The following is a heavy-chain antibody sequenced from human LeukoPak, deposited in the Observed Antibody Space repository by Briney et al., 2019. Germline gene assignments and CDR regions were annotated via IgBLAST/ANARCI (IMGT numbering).Heavy chain of an antibody. J-gene: IGHJ6*02. Sequence: GGSLRLSCAASGFTFSSYSMNWVRQAPGKGLEWVSSISSSSYIYYADSVKGRFTISRDNAKNSLYLQMNSLRAEDTAVYYCARDLSNDYGDYGPDYYYGMDVWGQGITVTVSS. CDR2: ISSSSYI. V-gene: IGHV3-21*01. CDR3: ARDLSNDYGDYGPDYYYGMDV. CDR1: GFTFSSYS. D-gene: IGHD4-17*01.